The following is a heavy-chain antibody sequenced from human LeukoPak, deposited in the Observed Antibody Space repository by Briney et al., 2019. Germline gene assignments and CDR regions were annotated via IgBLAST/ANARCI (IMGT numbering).Heavy chain of an antibody. D-gene: IGHD1-26*01. V-gene: IGHV3-30*02. J-gene: IGHJ4*02. CDR3: VKDGDDSGSYLVY. CDR2: IWYDGSNK. Sequence: GGSLRLSCAASGFTFSSYGMHWVRQAPGKGLEWVAVIWYDGSNKYYADSVKGRFTISRDNSKNTMYLQMNSLRAEDTAVYYCVKDGDDSGSYLVYWGQGTLVTVSS. CDR1: GFTFSSYG.